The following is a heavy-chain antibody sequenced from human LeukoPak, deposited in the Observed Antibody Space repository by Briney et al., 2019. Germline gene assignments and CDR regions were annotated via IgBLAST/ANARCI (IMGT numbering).Heavy chain of an antibody. CDR3: ARGEWLISGRTLTPENRFDP. D-gene: IGHD3-3*01. Sequence: PGGSLRLSCAASGFTFSSYAMSWVRQAPGKGLEWVSAISGSGGSTYYADSVKGRFTISRDNAKKSLYLQMNSLRGEDTAVYYCARGEWLISGRTLTPENRFDPWGQGTLVTVSS. CDR2: ISGSGGST. V-gene: IGHV3-23*01. J-gene: IGHJ5*02. CDR1: GFTFSSYA.